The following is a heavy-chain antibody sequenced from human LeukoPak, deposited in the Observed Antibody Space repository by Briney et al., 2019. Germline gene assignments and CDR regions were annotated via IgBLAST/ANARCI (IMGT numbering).Heavy chain of an antibody. D-gene: IGHD3-22*01. Sequence: GASVKVSCKASGYTFTDYYMHWVRQAPGQGLEWMGWINPSSGGTNYAQKFQGRVTVTRDTSISTAYMDLSRLRSDDTAVYYRAGAGVWDYSDSSGYHNAAFDIWGQGTMVTVSS. V-gene: IGHV1-2*02. CDR2: INPSSGGT. CDR3: AGAGVWDYSDSSGYHNAAFDI. J-gene: IGHJ3*02. CDR1: GYTFTDYY.